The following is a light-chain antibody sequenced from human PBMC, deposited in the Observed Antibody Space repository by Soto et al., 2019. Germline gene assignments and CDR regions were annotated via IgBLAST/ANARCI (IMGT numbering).Light chain of an antibody. J-gene: IGKJ2*01. CDR3: QQYSAYPYT. V-gene: IGKV1-5*01. Sequence: DIHITHSPSTLSAFVGDTVTITCRASQSISHWLAWYQQRPGRAPKLLIYDASSLESGVPSRFSGSGSGTEFTLTISSLQPDDFATYYCQQYSAYPYTFGQGTKVDIK. CDR1: QSISHW. CDR2: DAS.